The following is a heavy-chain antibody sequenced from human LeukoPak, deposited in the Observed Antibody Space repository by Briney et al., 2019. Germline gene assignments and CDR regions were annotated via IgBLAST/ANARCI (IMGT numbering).Heavy chain of an antibody. J-gene: IGHJ4*02. D-gene: IGHD5-18*01. V-gene: IGHV3-23*01. CDR2: IGNTET. Sequence: PGGSLRLSCVASGFTFRTDWMHWVRQAPGKGLEWVATIGNTETFYADSVTGRFTISRDNSKNTVNLQMNRLRVEDTAIYYCAKDWIQFNRVFDCFDSWGQGTLVTVSS. CDR1: GFTFRTDW. CDR3: AKDWIQFNRVFDCFDS.